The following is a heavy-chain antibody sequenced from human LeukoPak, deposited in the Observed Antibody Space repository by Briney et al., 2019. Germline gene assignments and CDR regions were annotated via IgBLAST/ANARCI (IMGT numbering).Heavy chain of an antibody. Sequence: SVKVSCKASGGTFTSYAISWVRQAPGQGLEWMGGVIPIFGTANYAQEFQGRVTITADESTSTAYMDLSSLRSEATAVYYCARDYSGSYSFDYWGQGTLVTVSS. D-gene: IGHD1-26*01. V-gene: IGHV1-69*13. CDR2: VIPIFGTA. CDR3: ARDYSGSYSFDY. CDR1: GGTFTSYA. J-gene: IGHJ4*02.